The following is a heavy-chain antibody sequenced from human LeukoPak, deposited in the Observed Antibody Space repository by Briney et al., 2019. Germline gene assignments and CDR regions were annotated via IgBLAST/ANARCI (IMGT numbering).Heavy chain of an antibody. CDR2: ISYDGSNI. D-gene: IGHD2-21*01. CDR3: ARRPYCGGDTCYGLDY. J-gene: IGHJ4*02. V-gene: IGHV3-30*04. CDR1: GFTFSTYA. Sequence: GGSLRLSCAASGFTFSTYAMHWVRQGPGKGLEWVAVISYDGSNIYYADSVKGRFTISRDNSKNTLYLQMNSLRGEDTAVYYCARRPYCGGDTCYGLDYWGQGTLVTVSS.